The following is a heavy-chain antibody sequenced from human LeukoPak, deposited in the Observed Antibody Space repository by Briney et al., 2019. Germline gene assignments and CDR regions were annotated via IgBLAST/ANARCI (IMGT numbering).Heavy chain of an antibody. V-gene: IGHV3-7*04. J-gene: IGHJ6*02. CDR3: ARIRKAGYSYGSYYYYGMDV. Sequence: PGGSLRLSCAASGFTFSSYWMSWVRQAPGKGLEWVANIKEDGSAKYYVDSVKGRFTISRDNAKNSLYLQMNSLRAEDTAVYYCARIRKAGYSYGSYYYYGMDVWGQGTTVTVSS. CDR1: GFTFSSYW. CDR2: IKEDGSAK. D-gene: IGHD5-18*01.